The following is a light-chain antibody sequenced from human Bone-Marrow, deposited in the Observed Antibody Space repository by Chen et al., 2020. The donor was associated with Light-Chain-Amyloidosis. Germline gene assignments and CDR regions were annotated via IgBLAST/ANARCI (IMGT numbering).Light chain of an antibody. V-gene: IGLV3-25*03. CDR2: RDT. CDR1: DLPTKY. J-gene: IGLJ2*01. CDR3: QSADSSGTYEVI. Sequence: SYELTQPPSVSVSPGQTARIPCYGDDLPTKYAYWYQQKPGQAPVLVIHRDTERPSGISERFSGSSSGTTATLTISGVQAEDEADYHWQSADSSGTYEVIFGGGTKLTVL.